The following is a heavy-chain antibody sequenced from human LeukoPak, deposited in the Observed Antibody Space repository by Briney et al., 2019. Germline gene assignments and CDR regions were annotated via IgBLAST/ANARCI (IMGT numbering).Heavy chain of an antibody. D-gene: IGHD3-3*01. CDR3: ARATFWSGYQRDSWYMDV. V-gene: IGHV3-66*02. CDR2: IYSGGST. CDR1: GFTVSSNY. Sequence: PGGSLRLSCAASGFTVSSNYMTWVRQAPGKGLEWASVIYSGGSTYYADSVKGRFTISRDNSENTLYLHMNSLRAEDTAVYYCARATFWSGYQRDSWYMDVWGKGTTVTVSS. J-gene: IGHJ6*03.